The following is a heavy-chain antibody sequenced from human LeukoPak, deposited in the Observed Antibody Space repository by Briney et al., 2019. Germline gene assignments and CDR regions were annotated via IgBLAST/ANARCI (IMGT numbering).Heavy chain of an antibody. CDR3: AKEGGGIVVVPAAINYYGMDV. CDR1: GFTVSSNY. Sequence: PGGSLRLSCAASGFTVSSNYMSWVRQAPGKGLEWVSVIYSGGSTYYADSVKGRFTISRDNSKNTLYLQMNSLRAEDTAVYYCAKEGGGIVVVPAAINYYGMDVWGQGTTDTVSS. D-gene: IGHD2-2*02. J-gene: IGHJ6*02. CDR2: IYSGGST. V-gene: IGHV3-53*05.